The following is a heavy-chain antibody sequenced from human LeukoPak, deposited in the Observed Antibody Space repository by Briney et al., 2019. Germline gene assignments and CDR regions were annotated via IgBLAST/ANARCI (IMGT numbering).Heavy chain of an antibody. CDR3: AYNRNFALDN. Sequence: SETLPLTCTVSGGSISSSSYYWGWIRQPPGKGLEWIASIYYSGSTYYNPSLKSRVTISVDTSKNQFSLKLSSVTAADTAVYFCAYNRNFALDNWGQGTLVTVSS. D-gene: IGHD1-14*01. V-gene: IGHV4-39*07. CDR1: GGSISSSSYY. J-gene: IGHJ4*01. CDR2: IYYSGST.